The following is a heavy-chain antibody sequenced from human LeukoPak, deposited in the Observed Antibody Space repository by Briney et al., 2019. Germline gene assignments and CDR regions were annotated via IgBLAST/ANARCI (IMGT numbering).Heavy chain of an antibody. D-gene: IGHD3-10*01. CDR3: AREYLEYGSGNDYFDY. CDR2: IFHSENT. J-gene: IGHJ4*02. CDR1: GYSIRSGHY. Sequence: SETLSLTCTVSGYSIRSGHYWGWIRQPPGKGLEWIGNIFHSENTYYNPSLKSRVTISLDTSKNHFSLKVSSVTAADTAVYYCAREYLEYGSGNDYFDYWGQGALVTVSS. V-gene: IGHV4-38-2*02.